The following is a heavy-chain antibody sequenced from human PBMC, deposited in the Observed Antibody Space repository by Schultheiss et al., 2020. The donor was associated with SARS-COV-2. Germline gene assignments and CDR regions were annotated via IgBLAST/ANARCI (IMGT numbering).Heavy chain of an antibody. CDR1: GFTFSSYW. V-gene: IGHV3-74*03. Sequence: GGSLRLSCAASGFTFSSYWMYWVRQPPGKGLVWLSRINSDGSSTMYADSVMGRFTISRDNAENTLYLQMNSLRAEDTAVYYCARDDYDSSGYYIYWGQGTLVTVSS. D-gene: IGHD3-22*01. CDR3: ARDDYDSSGYYIY. CDR2: INSDGSST. J-gene: IGHJ4*02.